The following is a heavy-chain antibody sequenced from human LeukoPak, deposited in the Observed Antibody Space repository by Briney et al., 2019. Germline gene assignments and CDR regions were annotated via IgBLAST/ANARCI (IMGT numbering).Heavy chain of an antibody. CDR1: GYTFTGYY. J-gene: IGHJ4*02. D-gene: IGHD3-9*01. Sequence: ASVRVSCKASGYTFTGYYMHWVRQAPGQGLEWMGWINPNSGGTNYAQKFQGRVTMTRDTSISTAYMELSRLRSDDAAVYYGAREVSYYDILTGYSPLGYWGQGTLVTVSS. CDR3: AREVSYYDILTGYSPLGY. CDR2: INPNSGGT. V-gene: IGHV1-2*02.